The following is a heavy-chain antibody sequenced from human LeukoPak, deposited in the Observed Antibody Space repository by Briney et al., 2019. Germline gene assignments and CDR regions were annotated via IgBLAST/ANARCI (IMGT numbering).Heavy chain of an antibody. Sequence: GSLRLSCAASGFTFSDYYMSWIRQAPGKGLEWIGSIYYSGSTYYNPSLKSRVTISVDTSKNQFSLKLSSVTAADTAVYYCARDRLNVLRFLEWFDPWGQGTLVTVSS. CDR1: GFTFSDYY. V-gene: IGHV4-38-2*02. J-gene: IGHJ5*02. D-gene: IGHD3-3*01. CDR3: ARDRLNVLRFLEWFDP. CDR2: IYYSGST.